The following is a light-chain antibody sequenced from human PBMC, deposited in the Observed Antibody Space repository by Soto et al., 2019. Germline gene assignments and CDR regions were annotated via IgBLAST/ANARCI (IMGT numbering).Light chain of an antibody. J-gene: IGKJ2*01. CDR2: DAS. CDR3: QQYNSYSYT. V-gene: IGKV1-5*01. Sequence: DIQMTQSPSTLSASVGDRVTITCRAIQSISSWLAWYQQKPGKTPKLLIYDASSLESGVPLRFSGSGSGTEFTFTISRLQPDDFATYYCQQYNSYSYTFGQGTKVDIK. CDR1: QSISSW.